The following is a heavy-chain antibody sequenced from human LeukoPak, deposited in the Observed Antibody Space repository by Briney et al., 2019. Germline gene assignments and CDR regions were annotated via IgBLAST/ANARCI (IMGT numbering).Heavy chain of an antibody. Sequence: GGSLRLSCVVSGITLSNYAMSWVRQAPGKGLEWVSGISESGGSTKYADSVKGRFTISRDNSLNTVYLQMNSLRAKDTAVYFCAKRGIVIRGVLIIGFHKEAYYFDYWGQGILVTVSS. CDR1: GITLSNYA. V-gene: IGHV3-23*01. J-gene: IGHJ4*02. CDR2: ISESGGST. CDR3: AKRGIVIRGVLIIGFHKEAYYFDY. D-gene: IGHD3-10*01.